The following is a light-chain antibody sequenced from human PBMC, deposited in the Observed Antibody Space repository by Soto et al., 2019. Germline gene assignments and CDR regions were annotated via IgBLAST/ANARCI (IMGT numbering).Light chain of an antibody. J-gene: IGKJ1*01. CDR3: LQHNTYPWP. CDR1: QGLRNE. Sequence: DIQMTQSPSSLSASVGDSVTITCRASQGLRNELGWYQQKPGRATKRLIYGVSNLQSGVPSRFSGSASGTEFALTICSRQPEDSATYCWLQHNTYPWPFGQGTRVEVK. V-gene: IGKV1-17*01. CDR2: GVS.